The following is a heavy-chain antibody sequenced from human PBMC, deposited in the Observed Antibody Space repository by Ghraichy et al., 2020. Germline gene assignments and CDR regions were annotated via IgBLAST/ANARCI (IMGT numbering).Heavy chain of an antibody. V-gene: IGHV3-7*03. D-gene: IGHD2-8*01. Sequence: GGSLRLSCEASGFTINKYWMSWVRQAPGKGLEWVADIREDGSKQYYLDSVRDRFTISRDNAKNSLSLQINSLRAEDMALYYCARDTNGGGGKYWYFDLWGHGTLVTVSS. CDR3: ARDTNGGGGKYWYFDL. CDR1: GFTINKYW. CDR2: IREDGSKQ. J-gene: IGHJ2*01.